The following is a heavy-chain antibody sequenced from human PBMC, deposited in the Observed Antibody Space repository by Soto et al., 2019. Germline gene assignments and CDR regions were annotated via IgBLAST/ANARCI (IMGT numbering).Heavy chain of an antibody. CDR3: RKSRCGSNYGFVH. J-gene: IGHJ5*02. D-gene: IGHD5-12*01. Sequence: GGSLRLSCSASGFTFSSYAMHWVRQAPDKRLECVSHVCGDGSRTYYADSVKGRFFISRDNSKNTLFLQLNSLRPEDSAVYYWRKSRCGSNYGFVHWGHGTLVTVSS. CDR2: VCGDGSRT. V-gene: IGHV3-64D*06. CDR1: GFTFSSYA.